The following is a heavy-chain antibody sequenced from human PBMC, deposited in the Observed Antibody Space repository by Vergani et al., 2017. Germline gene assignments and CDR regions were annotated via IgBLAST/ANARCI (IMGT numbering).Heavy chain of an antibody. CDR2: INTNTGNP. Sequence: QVQLMQSGSELKKPGASVKVSCKASGYTFTSYAMNWARQAPGQGLEWMGWINTNTGNPTYAQGFTGRFVFSLDTSVSTAYLQISSLKAEDTAVYYCARDRGAPRTHPISGQLRKLGYYYGMDVWGQGTTVTVSS. J-gene: IGHJ6*02. CDR1: GYTFTSYA. V-gene: IGHV7-4-1*02. D-gene: IGHD7-27*01. CDR3: ARDRGAPRTHPISGQLRKLGYYYGMDV.